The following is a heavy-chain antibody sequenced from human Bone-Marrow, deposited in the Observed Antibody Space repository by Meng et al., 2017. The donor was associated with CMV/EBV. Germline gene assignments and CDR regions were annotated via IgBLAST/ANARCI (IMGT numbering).Heavy chain of an antibody. D-gene: IGHD2-2*01. J-gene: IGHJ4*02. CDR3: ARGGCTGTNCQAQWVY. CDR1: EYTFIDRH. CDR2: INPNSGAT. Sequence: ASVKVSCKASEYTFIDRHIHWVRQAPGQGLEWMGWINPNSGATNYAQGFQGRVTVTRDTSISTAYMELSRLRSDDTAVYYCARGGCTGTNCQAQWVYWGLGPLVTVSS. V-gene: IGHV1-2*02.